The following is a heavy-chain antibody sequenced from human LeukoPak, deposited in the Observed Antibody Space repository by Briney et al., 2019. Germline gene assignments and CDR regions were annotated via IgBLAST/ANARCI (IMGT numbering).Heavy chain of an antibody. J-gene: IGHJ4*02. CDR3: AKPQTSDIVVVPAAIRGSRDY. CDR1: GFTFSSYA. CDR2: ISYDGGSK. Sequence: GGSLRLSCAASGFTFSSYAMHWVRQAPGKGLEWVALISYDGGSKFYADSVKGRFTISRDNSKNTLYLQMNSLRAEDTAVYYCAKPQTSDIVVVPAAIRGSRDYWGQGTLVTVSS. D-gene: IGHD2-2*01. V-gene: IGHV3-30-3*02.